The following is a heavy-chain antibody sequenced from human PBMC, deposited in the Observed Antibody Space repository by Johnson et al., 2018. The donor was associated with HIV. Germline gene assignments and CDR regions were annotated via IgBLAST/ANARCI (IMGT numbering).Heavy chain of an antibody. CDR3: AKGRGSYGGAFDI. J-gene: IGHJ3*02. Sequence: QVQLVESGGGVVQPGRSLRLSCAASGFTFSSYAMHWVRQAPGKGLEWVAVISYDGSNKYYADSVKGRFTISRDNSKNTLYLQMNSLKTEDTAVYYCAKGRGSYGGAFDIWGQGTMVTVSS. CDR1: GFTFSSYA. CDR2: ISYDGSNK. V-gene: IGHV3-30-3*01. D-gene: IGHD4-23*01.